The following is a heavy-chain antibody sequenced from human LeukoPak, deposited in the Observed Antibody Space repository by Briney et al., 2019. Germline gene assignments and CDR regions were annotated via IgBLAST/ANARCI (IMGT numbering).Heavy chain of an antibody. CDR1: GFSFSTYW. CDR3: VADLTEDTTLDP. CDR2: VNSDGDNT. J-gene: IGHJ5*02. D-gene: IGHD1-1*01. V-gene: IGHV3-74*01. Sequence: GGSLRLSCAASGFSFSTYWMHWVRQAPGKGLVWVSRVNSDGDNTAYADSVKGRFTISRDNAKNTLYLQMNSLTAEDTAVYYCVADLTEDTTLDPWGQGTLVTVSS.